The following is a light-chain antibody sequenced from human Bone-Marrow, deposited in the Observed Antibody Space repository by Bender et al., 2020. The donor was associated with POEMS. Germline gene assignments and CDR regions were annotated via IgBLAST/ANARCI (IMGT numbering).Light chain of an antibody. CDR3: AVWDDSLNGWV. CDR1: TSDVGDYDY. Sequence: QSALTQPPSASGSPGQSVTISCTGTTSDVGDYDYVSWYQQHPGRAPKLMIYEVNKRPSGVPDRFSGSKSGNTASLTVSGLQAEDEADYYCAVWDDSLNGWVFGGGTKLTVL. CDR2: EVN. V-gene: IGLV2-8*01. J-gene: IGLJ3*02.